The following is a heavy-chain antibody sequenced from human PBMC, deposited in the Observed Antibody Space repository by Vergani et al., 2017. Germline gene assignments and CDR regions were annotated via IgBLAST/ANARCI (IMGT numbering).Heavy chain of an antibody. D-gene: IGHD4-17*01. CDR2: IYYSGST. Sequence: QVQLQQWGAGLLKPSETLSLTCAVYGGSFSGYYWSWIRQPPGKGLEWIGYIYYSGSTYYNPSLKSRVTISVDTSKNQFSLKLSSVTAADTAVYYCARDGDYVGVDYWGQGTLVTVSS. J-gene: IGHJ4*02. CDR1: GGSFSGYY. CDR3: ARDGDYVGVDY. V-gene: IGHV4-34*01.